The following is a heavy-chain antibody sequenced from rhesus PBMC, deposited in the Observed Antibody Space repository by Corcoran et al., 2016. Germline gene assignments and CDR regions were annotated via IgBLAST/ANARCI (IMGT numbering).Heavy chain of an antibody. CDR3: ATEYSSGWSGAFDF. J-gene: IGHJ3*01. V-gene: IGHV4-160*01. CDR2: IRRGGST. D-gene: IGHD6S26*01. CDR1: GGPISSNF. Sequence: QVQLQQWGEGLVKPSETLSLTCAVYGGPISSNFWSWIRQPPGKGLEWIGRIRRGGSTNYNPSLKSRVTILKDTSKNQFSLKLSSVTAADTAVYYCATEYSSGWSGAFDFWGQGLRVTVSS.